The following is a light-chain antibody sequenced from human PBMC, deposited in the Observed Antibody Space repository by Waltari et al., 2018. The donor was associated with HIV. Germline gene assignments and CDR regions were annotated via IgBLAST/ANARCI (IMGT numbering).Light chain of an antibody. CDR1: DSNTGDVYD. Sequence: QSVLTQPPSVSGAPGQRVTISCTGCDSNTGDVYDVHWYQQLPGTAPKPLIYGNSNRPSGVPDRFSGSKSGTSASLAITGLQAEDEADYYCQSYDSSLSGCVFGGGTKLTVL. CDR2: GNS. J-gene: IGLJ3*02. V-gene: IGLV1-40*01. CDR3: QSYDSSLSGCV.